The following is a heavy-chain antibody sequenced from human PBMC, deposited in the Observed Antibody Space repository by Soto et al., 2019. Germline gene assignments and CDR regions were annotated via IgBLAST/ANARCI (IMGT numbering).Heavy chain of an antibody. V-gene: IGHV3-30-3*01. CDR2: ISYDGSNK. D-gene: IGHD3-3*01. CDR3: ARGGDFWSGSPPYYYYGMDV. J-gene: IGHJ6*02. CDR1: GFTFSSYA. Sequence: QVQLVESGGGVVQPGRSLRLSCAASGFTFSSYAMHWVRQAPGKGLEWVAVISYDGSNKYYAYSVKGRFTISRDNSKNTLNLQINSLRAEDTAVYYCARGGDFWSGSPPYYYYGMDVWGQGTTVTVSS.